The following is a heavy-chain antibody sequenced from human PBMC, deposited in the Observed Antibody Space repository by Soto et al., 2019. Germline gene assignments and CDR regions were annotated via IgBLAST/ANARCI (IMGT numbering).Heavy chain of an antibody. V-gene: IGHV1-69*01. D-gene: IGHD3-3*01. Sequence: QVQLVQSGAEVKKPGSSVKVSCKASGGTFSSYAISWVRQAPGQGLEWMGGIIPIFGTANYAQKFQGRVTITADESTSTAYMELSSLRSEDTDVYYCARAAQYYDFWSGYPPNWFDPWGQGTLVTVSS. CDR1: GGTFSSYA. CDR2: IIPIFGTA. CDR3: ARAAQYYDFWSGYPPNWFDP. J-gene: IGHJ5*02.